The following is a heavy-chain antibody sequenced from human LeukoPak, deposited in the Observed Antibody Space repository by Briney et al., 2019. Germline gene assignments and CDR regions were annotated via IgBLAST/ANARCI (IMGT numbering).Heavy chain of an antibody. CDR2: IKSKTDGGTT. CDR1: GFTFSNAW. D-gene: IGHD2-8*01. V-gene: IGHV3-15*07. J-gene: IGHJ4*02. CDR3: AREVIIVLEPLTNTIDY. Sequence: GGSLRLSCAASGFTFSNAWMNWVRQAPGKGLEWVGRIKSKTDGGTTDYAAPVKGRFTISRDNSKNTLYLQMNSLRAEDTAVYYCAREVIIVLEPLTNTIDYWGQGTRVTVSS.